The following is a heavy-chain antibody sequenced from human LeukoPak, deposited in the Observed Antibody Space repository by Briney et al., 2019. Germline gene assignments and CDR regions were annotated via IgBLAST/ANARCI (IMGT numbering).Heavy chain of an antibody. D-gene: IGHD5-12*01. J-gene: IGHJ4*02. CDR3: ARGVVSGYDLGTIDY. CDR1: GGSISSGDYY. V-gene: IGHV4-30-4*01. CDR2: IYYSGST. Sequence: SETLSLTCTVSGGSISSGDYYWSWVRQPPGKGLEWIGYIYYSGSTYYNPSLKSRVTISADTSKNQFSLKLSSVTAADTAVYYCARGVVSGYDLGTIDYWGQGTLVTVSS.